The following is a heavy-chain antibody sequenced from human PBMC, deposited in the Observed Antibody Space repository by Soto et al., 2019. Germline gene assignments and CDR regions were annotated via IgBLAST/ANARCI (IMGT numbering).Heavy chain of an antibody. V-gene: IGHV1-69-2*01. CDR3: ATEPCYYGSGNSHY. CDR2: VDPEDGDT. Sequence: EVQLVQSGAEVRKPGTTVKISCKVSGYTFTDRFIHWVQQAPGKGFEWMGLVDPEDGDTTYAEKFQGRVTMTADSSADTAYMEMTSLRSDDTAIYYCATEPCYYGSGNSHYWGQGTLVTVSP. J-gene: IGHJ4*02. CDR1: GYTFTDRF. D-gene: IGHD3-10*01.